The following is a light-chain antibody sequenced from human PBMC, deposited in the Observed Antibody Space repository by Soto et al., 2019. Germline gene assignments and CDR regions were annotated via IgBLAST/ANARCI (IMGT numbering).Light chain of an antibody. Sequence: QSVLTQPPSASGTPGQRVTISCSGSSSNIGSNYVYWYQQLPGTAPKLLIYRNNQRPSGVPDRFSGFKSGTSASLAISGLRSEDEADYYCAAWDDILSGWVFGGGTKLTVL. V-gene: IGLV1-47*01. CDR2: RNN. J-gene: IGLJ3*02. CDR3: AAWDDILSGWV. CDR1: SSNIGSNY.